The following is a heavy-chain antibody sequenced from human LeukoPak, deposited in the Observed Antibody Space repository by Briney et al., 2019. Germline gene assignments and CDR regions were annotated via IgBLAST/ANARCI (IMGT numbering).Heavy chain of an antibody. CDR2: IWYDGSNK. D-gene: IGHD6-19*01. V-gene: IGHV3-33*08. CDR1: GFTFSSYA. CDR3: ARVPGYSSGRYGTFDY. J-gene: IGHJ4*02. Sequence: AGGSLRLSCAASGFTFSSYAMSWVRQAPGKGLEWVAVIWYDGSNKYYADSVKGRFTISRDNSKNTLYLQMNSLRAEDTAMYYCARVPGYSSGRYGTFDYWGQGTLVTVSS.